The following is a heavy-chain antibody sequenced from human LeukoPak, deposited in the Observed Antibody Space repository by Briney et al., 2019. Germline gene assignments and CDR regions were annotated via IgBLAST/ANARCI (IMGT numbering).Heavy chain of an antibody. Sequence: SETLSLTCTVSGGSISSYYWSWIRQPPGKGLEWIGYIYYSGSTNYNPSLKSRVTISVDTSKNQFSLKLSSVTAADTAVYYCARVYYYDSSGYYPAYDYYYYYYMDVWGKGTTVTVSS. CDR2: IYYSGST. CDR3: ARVYYYDSSGYYPAYDYYYYYYMDV. J-gene: IGHJ6*03. V-gene: IGHV4-59*01. CDR1: GGSISSYY. D-gene: IGHD3-22*01.